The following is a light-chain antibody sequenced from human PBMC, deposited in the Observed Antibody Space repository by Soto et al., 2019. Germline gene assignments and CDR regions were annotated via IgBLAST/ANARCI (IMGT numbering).Light chain of an antibody. V-gene: IGLV2-23*02. CDR3: CSSGGSPTYV. CDR2: EVN. CDR1: SSNVGSYKL. Sequence: QSALTQPASVSGSPGQSITISCTGTSSNVGSYKLVSWYQRRPGKAPKLMIFEVNKRPSGVSNRFSGSKSGNTASLTISGLKVEDEADYYCCSSGGSPTYVFGTGTKVTVL. J-gene: IGLJ1*01.